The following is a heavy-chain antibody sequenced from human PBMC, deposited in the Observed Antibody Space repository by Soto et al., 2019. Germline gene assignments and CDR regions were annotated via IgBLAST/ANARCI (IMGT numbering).Heavy chain of an antibody. D-gene: IGHD3-9*01. J-gene: IGHJ1*01. Sequence: QVQLVESGGGVVQPGRSLRLSCAASGFTFSNFAIHWVRQAPGKGPEWLAAISYDGSTEVYVDSVKGRFTISRDNPKNTLYLQMNSLRLEDTALYYCAKGASQNFDFLLIDWVPGTLVTVSS. V-gene: IGHV3-30*18. CDR1: GFTFSNFA. CDR3: AKGASQNFDFLLID. CDR2: ISYDGSTE.